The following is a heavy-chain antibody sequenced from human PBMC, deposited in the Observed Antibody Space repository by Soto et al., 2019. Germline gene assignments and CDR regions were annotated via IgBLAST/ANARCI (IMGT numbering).Heavy chain of an antibody. CDR1: GYTLTELS. CDR3: ATGPKDIVVVPAVTAFDI. CDR2: FDPEDGET. Sequence: GASVKVSCKVSGYTLTELSMHWVRQAPGKGLEWMGGFDPEDGETIYAQKFQGRVTMTEDTSTDTAYMELSSLRSEDTAVYYCATGPKDIVVVPAVTAFDIWGQGTIVT. D-gene: IGHD2-2*01. V-gene: IGHV1-24*01. J-gene: IGHJ3*02.